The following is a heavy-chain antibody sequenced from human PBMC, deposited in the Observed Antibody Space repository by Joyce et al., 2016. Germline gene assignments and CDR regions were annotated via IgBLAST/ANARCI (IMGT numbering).Heavy chain of an antibody. Sequence: EVQLVQSGAEVKKPGESLKISCKGSGYSFTSYWIGWVRQMPGKGMEWMGIIYPGDSDTRYSPSFQGRVTISADKSISTAYLQWSSLKASDTAMYYCARSTLPGYCSSTSCYIRYYFDYWGQGTLVTVSS. CDR3: ARSTLPGYCSSTSCYIRYYFDY. D-gene: IGHD2-2*02. CDR1: GYSFTSYW. CDR2: IYPGDSDT. J-gene: IGHJ4*02. V-gene: IGHV5-51*01.